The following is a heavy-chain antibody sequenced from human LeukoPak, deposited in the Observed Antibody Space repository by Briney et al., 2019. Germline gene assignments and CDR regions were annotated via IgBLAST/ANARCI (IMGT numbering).Heavy chain of an antibody. CDR3: ARLTGNNWFDP. D-gene: IGHD4/OR15-4a*01. CDR1: DDSITIYY. V-gene: IGHV4-59*01. CDR2: IYYSGSS. J-gene: IGHJ5*02. Sequence: SETLSLTCTVSDDSITIYYWSWIRQPPGKGLEWIGYIYYSGSSNYNPSLKSRLTLSVEKSKNQFSLILSSVTAADTAVYYCARLTGNNWFDPWGQGTRVTVSS.